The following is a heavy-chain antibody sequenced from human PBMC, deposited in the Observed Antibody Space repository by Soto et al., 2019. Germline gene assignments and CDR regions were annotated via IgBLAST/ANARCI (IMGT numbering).Heavy chain of an antibody. CDR3: ARDKGVATRGMDY. D-gene: IGHD5-12*01. CDR2: ISSSSSYI. Sequence: GGSLRLSCAASGFTFSGYSMNWVRQAPGKGLEWVSSISSSSSYIDYADSVKGRFIIARDNAKNSLYLQMNSPRAEDTAVYYCARDKGVATRGMDYWGQGTLVTVSS. CDR1: GFTFSGYS. V-gene: IGHV3-21*01. J-gene: IGHJ4*02.